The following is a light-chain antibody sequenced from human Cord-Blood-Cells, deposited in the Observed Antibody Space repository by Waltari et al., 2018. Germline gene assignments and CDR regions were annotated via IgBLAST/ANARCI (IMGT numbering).Light chain of an antibody. CDR3: QQLNSYPRT. CDR2: AAS. V-gene: IGKV1-9*01. Sequence: IQLTQSPSSLSASVGDRVNITCRASQGISSYLAWYQQKPGKAPKLLIYAASTLQSGVPSRFSGSGSGTDFTLTISSLQPEDFATYYCQQLNSYPRTFGQGTKLEIK. CDR1: QGISSY. J-gene: IGKJ2*01.